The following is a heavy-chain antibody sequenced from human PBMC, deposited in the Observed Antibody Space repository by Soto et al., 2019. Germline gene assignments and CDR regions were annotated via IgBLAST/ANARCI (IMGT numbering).Heavy chain of an antibody. J-gene: IGHJ5*02. CDR1: GFTFSSYG. CDR2: ISYDGSNK. D-gene: IGHD3-22*01. V-gene: IGHV3-30*18. Sequence: GGSLRLSCAASGFTFSSYGMHWVRQAPGKGLEWVAVISYDGSNKYYADSVKGRFTISRDNSKNTLYLQMNSLRAEDTAVYYCAKDPYYYDSSGYYPSTWGQGTLVTVSS. CDR3: AKDPYYYDSSGYYPST.